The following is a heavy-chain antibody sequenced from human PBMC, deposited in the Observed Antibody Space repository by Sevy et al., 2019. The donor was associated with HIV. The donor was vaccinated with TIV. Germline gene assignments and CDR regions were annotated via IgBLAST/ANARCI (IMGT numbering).Heavy chain of an antibody. J-gene: IGHJ4*02. Sequence: GGSLRLSCVASGFTLNSYWMHWVRQAPGKGLEWVANIKQDGSLKYYVHSVKGRFTISRDNARNLLYLQMNSLRVEDTALYYCVRAIAADGSFWGQGTLVTVSS. V-gene: IGHV3-7*01. D-gene: IGHD6-13*01. CDR2: IKQDGSLK. CDR1: GFTLNSYW. CDR3: VRAIAADGSF.